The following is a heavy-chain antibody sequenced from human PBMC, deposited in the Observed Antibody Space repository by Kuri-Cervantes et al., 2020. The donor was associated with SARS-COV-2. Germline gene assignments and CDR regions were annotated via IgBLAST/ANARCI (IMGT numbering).Heavy chain of an antibody. Sequence: GGSLRLSCEVSGFLFSASAIHWVRQGSGKGLEWVGRVRGKANNYATAYAASVKGRFTISRDNSKNTLYLQMNSLRAEDTAVYYCAREGSSSYDAFDIWGQGTMVTVSS. D-gene: IGHD6-6*01. V-gene: IGHV3-73*01. J-gene: IGHJ3*02. CDR3: AREGSSSYDAFDI. CDR1: GFLFSASA. CDR2: VRGKANNYAT.